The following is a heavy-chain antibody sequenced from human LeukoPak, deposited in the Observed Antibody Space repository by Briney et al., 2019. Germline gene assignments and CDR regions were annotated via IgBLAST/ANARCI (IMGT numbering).Heavy chain of an antibody. Sequence: NPSETLSLTCTVSGGSISSYYWSWIRQPPGKGLEWIGYIYTSGSTNYNPSLKSRVTISVDTSKNQFSLKLSSVTAADTAVYYCARALPADYDSSGLYYFDYWGQGTLVTVSS. CDR2: IYTSGST. D-gene: IGHD3-22*01. CDR1: GGSISSYY. CDR3: ARALPADYDSSGLYYFDY. J-gene: IGHJ4*02. V-gene: IGHV4-4*09.